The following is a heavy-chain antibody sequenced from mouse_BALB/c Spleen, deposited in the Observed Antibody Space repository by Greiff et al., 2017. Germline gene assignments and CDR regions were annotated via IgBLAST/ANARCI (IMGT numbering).Heavy chain of an antibody. V-gene: IGHV1S137*01. Sequence: QVQLQQSGAELVRPGVSVKISCKGSGYTFTDYAMHWVKQSHAKSLEWIGVISTYYGDASYNQKFKGKATMTVDKSSSTAYMELARLTSEDSAIYYCSILLHYYFDYWGQGTTLTVSS. D-gene: IGHD2-12*01. CDR2: ISTYYGDA. J-gene: IGHJ2*01. CDR3: SILLHYYFDY. CDR1: GYTFTDYA.